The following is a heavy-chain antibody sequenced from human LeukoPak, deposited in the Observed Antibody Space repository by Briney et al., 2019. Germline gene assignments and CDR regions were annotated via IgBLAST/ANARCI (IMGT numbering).Heavy chain of an antibody. CDR3: ASKQWLVSDFDY. V-gene: IGHV3-7*01. Sequence: PGGSLRLSCAASGFTFSSYWMSWGRQAPGKGLEWVANIKQDGSEKYYVDSVKGRFTISRDNAKNSLYLQMNSLRAEDTAVYYCASKQWLVSDFDYWGQGTLVTVSS. CDR2: IKQDGSEK. D-gene: IGHD6-19*01. J-gene: IGHJ4*02. CDR1: GFTFSSYW.